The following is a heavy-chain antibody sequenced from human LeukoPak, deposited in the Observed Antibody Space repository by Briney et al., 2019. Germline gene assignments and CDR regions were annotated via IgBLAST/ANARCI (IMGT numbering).Heavy chain of an antibody. CDR2: IYPGDSDT. D-gene: IGHD2-15*01. CDR3: ARLGGGNGRLSYFDY. CDR1: GYSFTTYW. Sequence: GESLQISCKDSGYSFTTYWIGWVRQMPGKGLEWMGIIYPGDSDTRYSPSFQGQVNISADKSIRTAYLQWISLKASDTAMYYCARLGGGNGRLSYFDYWGQGTLVTVSS. V-gene: IGHV5-51*01. J-gene: IGHJ4*02.